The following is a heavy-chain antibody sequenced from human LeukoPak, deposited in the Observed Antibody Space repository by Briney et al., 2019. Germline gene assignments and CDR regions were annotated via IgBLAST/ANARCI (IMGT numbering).Heavy chain of an antibody. D-gene: IGHD2-2*01. V-gene: IGHV4-30-2*01. CDR3: ASPFYCNSTTCYDS. CDR2: IYISGST. Sequence: PSETLSLTCTVSGGSISSGGSSWNWIRQPPGKGLEWIGHIYISGSTFYDPSLKTRVTISLDRSKNQFSLKLTSVTAADTAVYYCASPFYCNSTTCYDSWGQGTLVTVSS. J-gene: IGHJ4*02. CDR1: GGSISSGGSS.